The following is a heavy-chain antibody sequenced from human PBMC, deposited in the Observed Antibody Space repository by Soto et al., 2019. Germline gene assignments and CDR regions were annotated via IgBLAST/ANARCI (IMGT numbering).Heavy chain of an antibody. CDR2: IYYSGST. V-gene: IGHV4-59*01. Sequence: SETLSLTCTVSDGYISSYYWSWIRQPPGKGLEWIGYIYYSGSTNYNPSLKSRVTISVDTSKSQFSLKLSSVTAADTAVYYCARLGYYYYYGVEVWGQGTTVTVSS. CDR3: ARLGYYYYYGVEV. CDR1: DGYISSYY. D-gene: IGHD3-3*01. J-gene: IGHJ6*02.